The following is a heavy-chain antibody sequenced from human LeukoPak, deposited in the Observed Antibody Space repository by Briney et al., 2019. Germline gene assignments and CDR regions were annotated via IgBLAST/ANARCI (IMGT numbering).Heavy chain of an antibody. Sequence: GGSLRLSCAASGFTFSSYAMHWVRQAPGKGLEWVAVISYDGSNRYYADSVKGRFTTSRDNAKNSLFLQMESLRAEDTAVYYCARGGYSGSYQKVDYWGQGTLVTVSS. CDR1: GFTFSSYA. D-gene: IGHD1-26*01. CDR2: ISYDGSNR. CDR3: ARGGYSGSYQKVDY. J-gene: IGHJ4*02. V-gene: IGHV3-30-3*01.